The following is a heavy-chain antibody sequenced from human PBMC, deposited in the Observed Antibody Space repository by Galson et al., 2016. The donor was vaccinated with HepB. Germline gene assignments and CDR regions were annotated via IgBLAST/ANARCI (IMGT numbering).Heavy chain of an antibody. V-gene: IGHV3-23*01. Sequence: SLRLSCAASGFTFARFAMTWVRQGPAKGLEWVSSVSGSGGSTYYSDSVKGRFTISRDNSKNTVYLEMHSLGADDTALYFCAKVPVRGGLVTNGVYYFDSWGQGTLVTVSS. CDR3: AKVPVRGGLVTNGVYYFDS. D-gene: IGHD6-6*01. CDR1: GFTFARFA. J-gene: IGHJ4*02. CDR2: VSGSGGST.